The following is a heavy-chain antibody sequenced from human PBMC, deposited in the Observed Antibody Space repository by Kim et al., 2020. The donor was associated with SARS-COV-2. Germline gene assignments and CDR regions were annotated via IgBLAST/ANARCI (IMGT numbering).Heavy chain of an antibody. J-gene: IGHJ4*02. V-gene: IGHV4-59*01. D-gene: IGHD4-17*01. CDR3: ARLYGDTLDY. Sequence: SETLSLTCTVSGGSISSYYWSWIRQPPGKGLEWIGYIYYSGSTNYNPSLKSRVTISVDTSKNQFSLKLSSVTAADTAVYYCARLYGDTLDYWGQGTLVTVSS. CDR2: IYYSGST. CDR1: GGSISSYY.